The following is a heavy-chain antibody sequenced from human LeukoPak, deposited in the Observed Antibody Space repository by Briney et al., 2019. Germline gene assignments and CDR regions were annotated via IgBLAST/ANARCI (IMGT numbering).Heavy chain of an antibody. J-gene: IGHJ4*02. Sequence: VGCLRLSCVGSGFTFSSYGMHWVRQAAGKGLEWVAFIRHDGSNEYYADSVKGRLTVSRDNSKNTLFLQMNSLRVEEMAVYYCAKEVHPYDSGTYYFDYWGRGTLVTSSS. CDR2: IRHDGSNE. CDR1: GFTFSSYG. V-gene: IGHV3-30*02. CDR3: AKEVHPYDSGTYYFDY. D-gene: IGHD3-10*01.